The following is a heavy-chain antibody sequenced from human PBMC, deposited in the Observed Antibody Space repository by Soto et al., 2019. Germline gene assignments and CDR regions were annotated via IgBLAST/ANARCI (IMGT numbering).Heavy chain of an antibody. Sequence: QGQLVQSGAEVKKPGASVKVSCKASGYTFTRYGISWVRQAPGQGLEWMGWISGYNGDTNYAQKFQGRVTMTVDTSTTTAFMELTSLTSDDRAVYYCAKNGQPPYYYYGMDVWGQGTTVTVCS. CDR3: AKNGQPPYYYYGMDV. CDR1: GYTFTRYG. J-gene: IGHJ6*02. V-gene: IGHV1-18*01. D-gene: IGHD2-8*01. CDR2: ISGYNGDT.